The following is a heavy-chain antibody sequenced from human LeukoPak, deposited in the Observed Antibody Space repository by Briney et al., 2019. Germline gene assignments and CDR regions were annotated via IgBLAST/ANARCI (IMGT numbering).Heavy chain of an antibody. CDR1: GFIFSTYG. D-gene: IGHD4-11*01. CDR2: ISYDGSNK. V-gene: IGHV3-30*03. J-gene: IGHJ6*02. Sequence: GRSLRLSCAASGFIFSTYGMHWVRQAPDKGLEWVAVISYDGSNKYYADSVKGRFTISRDNSKNTLYLQMNSLRAEDTAVYYCARGATVSYYGMDVWGQGTTVTVSS. CDR3: ARGATVSYYGMDV.